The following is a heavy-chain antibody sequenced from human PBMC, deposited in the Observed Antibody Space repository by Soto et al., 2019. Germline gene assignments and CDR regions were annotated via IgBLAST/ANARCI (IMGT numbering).Heavy chain of an antibody. D-gene: IGHD6-13*01. J-gene: IGHJ5*02. CDR2: ISSSSSTI. CDR3: ARHPERIAEIGWFDP. V-gene: IGHV3-48*01. Sequence: GGSLRLSCAASGFTFSSYAMHWVRQAPGKGLEWVSYISSSSSTIYYADSVKGRFTISRDNAKNSLYLQMNSLRAEDTAVYYCARHPERIAEIGWFDPWGQGTLVTVSS. CDR1: GFTFSSYA.